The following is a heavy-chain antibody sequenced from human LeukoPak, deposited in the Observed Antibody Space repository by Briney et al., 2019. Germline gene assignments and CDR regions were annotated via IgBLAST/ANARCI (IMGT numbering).Heavy chain of an antibody. CDR2: INAGNGNT. V-gene: IGHV1-3*01. CDR3: ARDGRDGDSSDY. CDR1: GYTFTSYA. J-gene: IGHJ4*02. D-gene: IGHD6-13*01. Sequence: ASVKVSCTASGYTFTSYAMHWVRQAPGQRLEWMGWINAGNGNTKYSQKFQGRVTMTRDTSISTAYMELSRLRSDDTAVYYCARDGRDGDSSDYWGQGTLVTVSS.